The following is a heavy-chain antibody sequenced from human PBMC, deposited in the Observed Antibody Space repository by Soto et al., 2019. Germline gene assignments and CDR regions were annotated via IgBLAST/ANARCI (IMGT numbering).Heavy chain of an antibody. CDR3: ARDSNGIAVAGTWFDP. Sequence: ASVKVSCKASGYTFTSYGISWVRQAPGQGLEWMGWISAYNGNTNYAQKLQGRVTMTTDTSTSTAYMELRSLRSDDTAVYYCARDSNGIAVAGTWFDPWGQGTLVTVSS. J-gene: IGHJ5*02. CDR2: ISAYNGNT. CDR1: GYTFTSYG. D-gene: IGHD6-19*01. V-gene: IGHV1-18*01.